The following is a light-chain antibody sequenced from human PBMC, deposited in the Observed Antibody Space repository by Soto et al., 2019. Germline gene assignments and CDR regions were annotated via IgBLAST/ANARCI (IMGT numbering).Light chain of an antibody. CDR3: AAWDDSLNGHVV. V-gene: IGLV1-44*01. CDR2: SDN. CDR1: SSNIGSNT. Sequence: QSVLTQPPSASGTPGQRVTISCSGGSSNIGSNTVNWYQQLPGTAPKLLIYSDNQRPSGVPDRFSGSKSGTSASLAISGLQSEDGADYYCAAWDDSLNGHVVFGGGTKLTVL. J-gene: IGLJ2*01.